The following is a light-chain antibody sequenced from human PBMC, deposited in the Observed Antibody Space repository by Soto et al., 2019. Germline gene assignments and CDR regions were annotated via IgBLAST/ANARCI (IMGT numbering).Light chain of an antibody. Sequence: DIQMTQSPSSLSASVGDRVTITCRASQSISNFLNWYQQKPGKAPKLLIHTTSSLPSGVPSRFSASGTGTDFTLTISSLQPEDVATYYCQQSYSTPQTFGGGTKVEI. CDR2: TTS. V-gene: IGKV1-39*01. J-gene: IGKJ4*01. CDR3: QQSYSTPQT. CDR1: QSISNF.